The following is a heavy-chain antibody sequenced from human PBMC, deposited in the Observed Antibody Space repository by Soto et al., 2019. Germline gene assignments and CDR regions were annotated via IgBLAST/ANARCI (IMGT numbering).Heavy chain of an antibody. D-gene: IGHD2-15*01. CDR2: ISGDGANT. V-gene: IGHV3-23*01. J-gene: IGHJ4*02. CDR3: AKDLVAARTY. Sequence: DVQLLESGGGLVHPGESLRLSCAASGFTVSNYAMARVRQAPGKGLEWVSSISGDGANTYHADSVRGRFTISRDNSENTLYLQMRSLRAEDTAVYYCAKDLVAARTYWGQGALVTVSS. CDR1: GFTVSNYA.